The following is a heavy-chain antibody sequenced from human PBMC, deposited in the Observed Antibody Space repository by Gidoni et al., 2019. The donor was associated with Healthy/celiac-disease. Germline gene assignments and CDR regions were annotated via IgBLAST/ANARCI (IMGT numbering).Heavy chain of an antibody. CDR2: ISSSSSYI. CDR3: ARSPVLLWFGELPYYFDY. J-gene: IGHJ4*02. V-gene: IGHV3-21*01. D-gene: IGHD3-10*01. CDR1: GCTFSSYS. Sequence: EVQLVESGGGLVKPGGSLRLSCAASGCTFSSYSMNWVRQDPGKGLEWVSSISSSSSYISYADSVKGRFTISRDNAKNSLYLQMNSLRAEDTAVYYCARSPVLLWFGELPYYFDYWGQGTLVTVSS.